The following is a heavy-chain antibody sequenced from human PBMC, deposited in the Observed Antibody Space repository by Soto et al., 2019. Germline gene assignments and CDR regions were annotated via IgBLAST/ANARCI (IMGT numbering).Heavy chain of an antibody. CDR3: ARGLAKVAGGAFDI. CDR2: LWYDGSSA. CDR1: GFSFSFSG. J-gene: IGHJ3*02. V-gene: IGHV3-33*01. Sequence: QVHLVESGGGVVQPGRSLRLSCAASGFSFSFSGMHWVRQAPGKGLEWVAGLWYDGSSANYADSVKGRFTISRHNSKNTLHLQMDSRRVEETDMYYCARGLAKVAGGAFDIWGQGTMVIVSS. D-gene: IGHD3-16*01.